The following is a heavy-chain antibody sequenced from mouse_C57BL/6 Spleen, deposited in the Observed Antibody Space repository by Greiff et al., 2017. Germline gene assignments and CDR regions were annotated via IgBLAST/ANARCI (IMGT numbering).Heavy chain of an antibody. CDR3: ARVDPSYDGYPY. CDR2: INPSNGGT. J-gene: IGHJ2*01. Sequence: QVQLQQPGTELVKPGASVKLSCKASGYTFTSYWMNWVKQRHGKGLEWIGVINPSNGGTNYNEKFKSKATLTVDKSSSTAYMQLSSLTSEDSAVYYCARVDPSYDGYPYWGQGTTLTVSS. V-gene: IGHV1-53*01. CDR1: GYTFTSYW. D-gene: IGHD2-3*01.